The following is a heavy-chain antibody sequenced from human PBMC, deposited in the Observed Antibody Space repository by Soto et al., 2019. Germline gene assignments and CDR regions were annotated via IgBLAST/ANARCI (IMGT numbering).Heavy chain of an antibody. D-gene: IGHD2-15*01. CDR3: APHVSCSGGSCQYDAFAI. V-gene: IGHV3-30*03. J-gene: IGHJ3*02. CDR2: ISYDGNNK. CDR1: GFTFNRFG. Sequence: GGSLRLSCAASGFTFNRFGMHWVRQAPGKGLEWVAVISYDGNNKYYADSVKGRFAMSRDTSESTLYLQMNSLGAEDTAAYYCAPHVSCSGGSCQYDAFAIRGQGTMVTVSS.